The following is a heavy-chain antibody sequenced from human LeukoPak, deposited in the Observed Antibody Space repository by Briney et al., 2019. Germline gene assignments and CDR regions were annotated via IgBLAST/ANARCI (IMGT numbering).Heavy chain of an antibody. CDR2: IYYSGCT. CDR3: ARDSLIRNSSGWYYFDY. CDR1: GGSISGYY. J-gene: IGHJ4*02. V-gene: IGHV4-59*01. D-gene: IGHD6-19*01. Sequence: TSETLSLTCTVSGGSISGYYWSWIRQPPGKGLEWIGYIYYSGCTNYNPSLKSRVTISVDTSKNQFSLNLSSVTAADTAVYYCARDSLIRNSSGWYYFDYWGQGTLVTVSS.